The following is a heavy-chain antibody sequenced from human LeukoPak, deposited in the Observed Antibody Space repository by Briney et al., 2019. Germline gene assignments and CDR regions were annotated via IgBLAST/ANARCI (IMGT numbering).Heavy chain of an antibody. V-gene: IGHV3-7*01. J-gene: IGHJ4*02. Sequence: GGSLRLSCAASGFTFSSYWMSWVRQAPGKGLEWVANIKQDGSEKYYVDSVEGRFTISRDNAKNSLYLQMNSLRAEDTAVYYCARVGSPDETGPRLRYFDWLLYSPNYFDYWGQGTLVTVSS. CDR3: ARVGSPDETGPRLRYFDWLLYSPNYFDY. D-gene: IGHD3-9*01. CDR1: GFTFSSYW. CDR2: IKQDGSEK.